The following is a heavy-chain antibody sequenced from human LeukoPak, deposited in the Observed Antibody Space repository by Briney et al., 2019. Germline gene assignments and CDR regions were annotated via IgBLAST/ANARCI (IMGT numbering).Heavy chain of an antibody. CDR3: ARREGRSASPFFFDS. Sequence: ASVKVSCKASGYTFTKYGLNWVRQAPGQGLQWMGWISCYNGHTHYAQNFQDRVTMTTDTSTNTAYMELRSLRSDDTAVYYCARREGRSASPFFFDSWGQGTLVTVSS. J-gene: IGHJ4*02. D-gene: IGHD6-6*01. V-gene: IGHV1-18*01. CDR1: GYTFTKYG. CDR2: ISCYNGHT.